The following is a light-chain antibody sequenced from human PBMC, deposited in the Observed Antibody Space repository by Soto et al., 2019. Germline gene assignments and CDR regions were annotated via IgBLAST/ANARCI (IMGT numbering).Light chain of an antibody. V-gene: IGLV1-36*01. Sequence: QSVLTQPPSVSEAPRQRVTISCSGSSSNIGNNAVNWYQQLPGKAPKLLIYYDDLLPSGVSDRFSGSKSGTSASLAISGLQSEDEADYYCAAWHDSLNGLVFGGGTKVTVL. CDR1: SSNIGNNA. CDR3: AAWHDSLNGLV. CDR2: YDD. J-gene: IGLJ2*01.